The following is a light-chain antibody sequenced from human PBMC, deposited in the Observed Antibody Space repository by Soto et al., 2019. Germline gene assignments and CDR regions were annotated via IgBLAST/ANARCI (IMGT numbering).Light chain of an antibody. V-gene: IGKV4-1*01. J-gene: IGKJ2*01. CDR2: WAS. Sequence: DIVMTQSPDSLAVSLGERATINRKSSQNILYSPNNKNYLAWYQQKPGQPPKLLTYWASTRQSGVPDRFSGSGSETDFTLTISSVQSEDVAVYYCLQYYNSYTFGQGTKLEI. CDR3: LQYYNSYT. CDR1: QNILYSPNNKNY.